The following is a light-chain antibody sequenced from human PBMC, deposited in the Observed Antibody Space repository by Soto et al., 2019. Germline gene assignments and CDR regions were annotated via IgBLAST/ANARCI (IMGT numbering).Light chain of an antibody. CDR3: QQRKIWPPLT. Sequence: EVVWTQSPAILYLSTGERATLSCRASQSVDIYLVWYQQKPGQAHRLLIYDASKRATGIPARFSGSGSGTDFTLTISSLEPEDFSVYYCQQRKIWPPLTFGGGTKVDIK. J-gene: IGKJ4*01. V-gene: IGKV3-11*01. CDR1: QSVDIY. CDR2: DAS.